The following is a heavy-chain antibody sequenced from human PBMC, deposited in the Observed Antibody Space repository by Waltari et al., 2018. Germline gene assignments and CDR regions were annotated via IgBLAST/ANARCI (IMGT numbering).Heavy chain of an antibody. CDR3: ARGGKYYDFPRW. Sequence: QVQLQESGPGLVKPSETLSLTCTVSGGSISSYYWSWIRQPPGKGLEWIGYIYYSGSTNYNPSLKSRVTISVDTSKNQFSLKLSSVTAADTAVYYCARGGKYYDFPRWWGQGTLVTVSS. D-gene: IGHD3-3*01. CDR2: IYYSGST. V-gene: IGHV4-59*01. J-gene: IGHJ4*02. CDR1: GGSISSYY.